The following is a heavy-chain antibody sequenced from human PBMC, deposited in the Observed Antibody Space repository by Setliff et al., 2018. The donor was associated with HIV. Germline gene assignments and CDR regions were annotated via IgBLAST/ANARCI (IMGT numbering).Heavy chain of an antibody. CDR2: ISGSGDRT. V-gene: IGHV3-23*01. J-gene: IGHJ4*01. Sequence: GGSLRLSCAASGFTFNTYAMSWVRQAPGKGLEWVSVISGSGDRTFYADSVKGRFTISRDNSKNTLYLQINGLRVEDTAIYYCAKDGISGGAYPPYYFDYWGHGTLVTVPQ. D-gene: IGHD2-15*01. CDR3: AKDGISGGAYPPYYFDY. CDR1: GFTFNTYA.